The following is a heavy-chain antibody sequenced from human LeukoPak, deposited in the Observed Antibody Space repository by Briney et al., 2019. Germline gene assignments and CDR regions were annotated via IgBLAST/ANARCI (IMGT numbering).Heavy chain of an antibody. CDR1: GFTFTSYA. J-gene: IGHJ4*02. V-gene: IGHV3-23*01. CDR2: ISGSGVST. CDR3: ANEIRPNDH. Sequence: GGSLRLSCAASGFTFTSYAMNWVRQAPGKGLEWVSAISGSGVSTYYADSVKGRFTISRDNSKNTLYLQMNSLRPEDTAVYYCANEIRPNDHWGQGTLVTVSS. D-gene: IGHD4-17*01.